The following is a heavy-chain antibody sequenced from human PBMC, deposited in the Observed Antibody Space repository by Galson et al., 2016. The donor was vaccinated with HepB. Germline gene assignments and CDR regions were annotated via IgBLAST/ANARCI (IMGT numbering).Heavy chain of an antibody. D-gene: IGHD1-26*01. CDR3: ARRTWGTSGSYFDY. CDR2: IYHDGTA. J-gene: IGHJ4*02. V-gene: IGHV4-4*02. Sequence: SETLSLTCAISGDSISSNQYWSWVRQPPGKGLEWIGEIYHDGTANYNPSLKSRVTISGDKSKNQFSLSLTSVTAADTAGYYCARRTWGTSGSYFDYWGQGTLVTVSS. CDR1: GDSISSNQY.